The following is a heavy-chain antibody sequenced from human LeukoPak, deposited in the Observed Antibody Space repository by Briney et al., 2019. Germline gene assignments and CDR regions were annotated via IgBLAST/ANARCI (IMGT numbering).Heavy chain of an antibody. Sequence: SETLSLTCTVSGGSISSYYWSWIRQPPGKGLEWIGYIYYSGSTNYNPSLKSRVTISVDTSKNQFSLKLSSVTAADTAVYYCARGAYGSGSYKADYWGQGTLVTVSS. V-gene: IGHV4-59*12. CDR3: ARGAYGSGSYKADY. J-gene: IGHJ4*02. D-gene: IGHD3-10*01. CDR2: IYYSGST. CDR1: GGSISSYY.